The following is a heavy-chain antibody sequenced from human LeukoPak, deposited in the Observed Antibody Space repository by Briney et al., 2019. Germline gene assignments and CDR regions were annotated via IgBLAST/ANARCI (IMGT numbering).Heavy chain of an antibody. CDR1: GYTFTSYG. CDR2: ISAYNGNT. CDR3: ARDTRSEFELMDRLFDY. V-gene: IGHV1-18*01. Sequence: ASVKVSCKASGYTFTSYGISWVRQAPGQGLEWMGWISAYNGNTNYAQKLQGRVTMTTDASTSTAYMELRSLRSDDTAVYYCARDTRSEFELMDRLFDYWGQGTLVTVSS. D-gene: IGHD2-8*01. J-gene: IGHJ4*02.